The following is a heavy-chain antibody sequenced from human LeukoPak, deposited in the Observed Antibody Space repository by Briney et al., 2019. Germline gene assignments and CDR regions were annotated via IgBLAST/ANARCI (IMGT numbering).Heavy chain of an antibody. CDR3: ASITISGYDGWLDP. CDR1: GGSISSYY. J-gene: IGHJ5*02. Sequence: SENLSLTCTVSGGSISSYYWSWIRQPPGKGLEWIGYIYYSGSTNYNPSLKSRVTISVDTSKNQFSLKLSSVTAADAAVYYCASITISGYDGWLDPWGQGTLVTVSS. V-gene: IGHV4-59*08. CDR2: IYYSGST. D-gene: IGHD5-12*01.